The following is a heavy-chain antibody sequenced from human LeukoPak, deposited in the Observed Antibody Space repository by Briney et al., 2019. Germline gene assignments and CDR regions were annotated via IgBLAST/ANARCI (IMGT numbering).Heavy chain of an antibody. V-gene: IGHV7-4-1*02. D-gene: IGHD6-13*01. J-gene: IGHJ5*02. Sequence: VASVKVSCKASGYTFTSYAMNWVRQAPGQGLEWMGWINTNTGNPTYAQGFTGRFVFSLDTSVSTAYLQISSLKAEDTAVYYCARVIAAAGTGWFDPWGQGTLVTVSS. CDR2: INTNTGNP. CDR1: GYTFTSYA. CDR3: ARVIAAAGTGWFDP.